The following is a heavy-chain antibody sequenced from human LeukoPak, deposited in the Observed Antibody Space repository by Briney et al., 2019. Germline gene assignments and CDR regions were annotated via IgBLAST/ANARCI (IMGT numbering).Heavy chain of an antibody. CDR3: AKDIAAYSNSWSPYWYFDL. CDR1: DRTFSNYA. V-gene: IGHV1-69*13. J-gene: IGHJ2*01. Sequence: SGKFSCRALDRTFSNYAISWVRQAPGQALDWMGGFIPIFRTANYAQQFQDRVTITADESTSTAYMELSCLRSEDTAVYYCAKDIAAYSNSWSPYWYFDLWGRGTLVTVSS. CDR2: FIPIFRTA. D-gene: IGHD6-13*01.